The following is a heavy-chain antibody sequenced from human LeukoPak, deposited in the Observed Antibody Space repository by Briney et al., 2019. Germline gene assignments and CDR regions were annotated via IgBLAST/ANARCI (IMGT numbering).Heavy chain of an antibody. Sequence: GGSLRLSCAASGFTFSSYGMHWVRQAPGKGLEWVAVISYDGSNKYYADSVKGRFTISRDNSKNTLYLQMNSLRAEDTAFYYCAINGGGDSGYGNFDYWGQGTLVTVSS. CDR2: ISYDGSNK. D-gene: IGHD5-12*01. J-gene: IGHJ4*02. CDR3: AINGGGDSGYGNFDY. CDR1: GFTFSSYG. V-gene: IGHV3-30*03.